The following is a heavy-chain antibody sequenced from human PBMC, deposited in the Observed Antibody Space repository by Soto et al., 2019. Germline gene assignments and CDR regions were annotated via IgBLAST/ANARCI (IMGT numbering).Heavy chain of an antibody. CDR3: ARGRYSFDY. Sequence: GGSLRLSCAASGFIFSDYYMNWIRQAPGKGLEWVSYIGSSGSGSFIGYAASVKGRFTISRDNARNSLYLQMNSLRDDDTAVYYCARGRYSFDYWGQGALVTVSS. CDR2: IGSSGSGSFI. CDR1: GFIFSDYY. J-gene: IGHJ4*02. D-gene: IGHD3-9*01. V-gene: IGHV3-11*04.